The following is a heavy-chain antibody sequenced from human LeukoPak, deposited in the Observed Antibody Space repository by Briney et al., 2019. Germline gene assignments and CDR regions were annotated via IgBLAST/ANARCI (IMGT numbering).Heavy chain of an antibody. J-gene: IGHJ4*02. D-gene: IGHD3-10*01. Sequence: TGGSLRLSCAASGFTVSSNYMSWVRQAPGKGLKWVSVIYSGGTTYHADSVKARFTISRDNSKNTLYLQMNSLRGEDTAVYYCARVGPTMVRGIIDYWGQGTLVTVSS. V-gene: IGHV3-66*01. CDR2: IYSGGTT. CDR1: GFTVSSNY. CDR3: ARVGPTMVRGIIDY.